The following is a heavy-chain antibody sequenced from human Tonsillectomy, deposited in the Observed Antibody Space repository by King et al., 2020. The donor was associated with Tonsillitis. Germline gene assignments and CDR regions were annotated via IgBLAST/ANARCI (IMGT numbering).Heavy chain of an antibody. CDR3: AREGWGDYGDYWGY. Sequence: VQLVESGGGLVQPGGSLRLSCAASGFTFRRYWMSWVRQAPGKGLEWVANIDQEGSLKWYGDSVRGRFIISRDNAKNSVYLQMNDMRVEDTAVYFCAREGWGDYGDYWGYWGQGTLVAVSS. CDR1: GFTFRRYW. D-gene: IGHD4-17*01. V-gene: IGHV3-7*03. CDR2: IDQEGSLK. J-gene: IGHJ4*02.